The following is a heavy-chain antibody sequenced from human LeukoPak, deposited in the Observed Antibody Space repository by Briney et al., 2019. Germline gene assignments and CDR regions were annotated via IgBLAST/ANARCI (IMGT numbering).Heavy chain of an antibody. CDR1: GFTFDDYA. CDR3: AKDASMGYYYDSFFDY. V-gene: IGHV3-9*01. Sequence: QAGGSLRLSCAASGFTFDDYAMHWVRQAPGKGLEWVSGVSWNSGSIGYADSVKGRFTISRDNAKNSLYLQMNSLRAEDTALYYCAKDASMGYYYDSFFDYWGQGTLVTVSS. CDR2: VSWNSGSI. J-gene: IGHJ4*02. D-gene: IGHD3-22*01.